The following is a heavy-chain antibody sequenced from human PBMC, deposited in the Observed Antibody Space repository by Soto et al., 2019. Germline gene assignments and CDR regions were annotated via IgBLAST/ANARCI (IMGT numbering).Heavy chain of an antibody. CDR2: INAANGNV. CDR1: GYTFSSYA. Sequence: QVQLVQSGAEVKKPGASVKVSCKASGYTFSSYALHWVSQAPGQRLEGMGWINAANGNVKYSQKFQGRVTITRDTSASTAYMELSSLRSEDTAVYYCARAVGQFDPWGQGTLVTVSS. J-gene: IGHJ5*02. D-gene: IGHD6-19*01. V-gene: IGHV1-3*01. CDR3: ARAVGQFDP.